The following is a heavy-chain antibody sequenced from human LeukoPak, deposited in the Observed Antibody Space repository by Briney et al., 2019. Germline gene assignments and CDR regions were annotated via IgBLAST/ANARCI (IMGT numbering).Heavy chain of an antibody. V-gene: IGHV4-59*01. D-gene: IGHD5-18*01. CDR1: GGSISSYY. Sequence: PSETLSLTCTVSGGSISSYYLSWIRQPPGKGLEWIGYIYYSGSTNYNPSLKSRVTISVDTSKNQFSLKLSSVTAADTAMYYCARDPGSYGYYFDYWGQGTLVTVSS. CDR3: ARDPGSYGYYFDY. CDR2: IYYSGST. J-gene: IGHJ4*02.